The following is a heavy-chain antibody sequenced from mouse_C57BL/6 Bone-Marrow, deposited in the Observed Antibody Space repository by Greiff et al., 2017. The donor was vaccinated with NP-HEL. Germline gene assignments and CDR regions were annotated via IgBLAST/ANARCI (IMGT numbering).Heavy chain of an antibody. V-gene: IGHV1-55*01. CDR1: GYTFTSYW. CDR2: IYPGSGST. D-gene: IGHD2-2*01. Sequence: QVQLQQPGAELVKPGASVKMSCKASGYTFTSYWITWVKQRPGQGLEWIGDIYPGSGSTNYNEKFKSKATLTVDTSSSTAYMQLSSLTSEDSAVYYCAGGYGYDVGFDYWGQGTTLTVSS. CDR3: AGGYGYDVGFDY. J-gene: IGHJ2*01.